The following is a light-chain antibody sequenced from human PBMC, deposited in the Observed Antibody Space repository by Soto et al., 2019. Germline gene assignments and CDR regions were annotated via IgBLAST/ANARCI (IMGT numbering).Light chain of an antibody. Sequence: DIQMTQSPSSLSASIGDRVTITCRASETISKYLSWYQQKPGEAPTLLVYVASTLQSGVPSRFSGSGSGTVFTLTINSLQPEDFATYYCQQSYTSPWTFGQGTKVDIK. CDR3: QQSYTSPWT. CDR2: VAS. J-gene: IGKJ1*01. V-gene: IGKV1-39*01. CDR1: ETISKY.